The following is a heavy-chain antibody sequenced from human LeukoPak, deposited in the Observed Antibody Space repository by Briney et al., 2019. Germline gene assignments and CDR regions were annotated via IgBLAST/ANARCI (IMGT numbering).Heavy chain of an antibody. J-gene: IGHJ4*02. Sequence: SETLSLTCTVSGGSISSSSYYWGWIRQPPGKGLEWIGSIYYSGSTYYNPSLKSRVTISVDTFKNQFSLKLSSVTAADTAVYYCARDYYDSSGYYRRRLYYFNYWGQGTLVTVSS. CDR2: IYYSGST. CDR3: ARDYYDSSGYYRRRLYYFNY. D-gene: IGHD3-22*01. V-gene: IGHV4-39*02. CDR1: GGSISSSSYY.